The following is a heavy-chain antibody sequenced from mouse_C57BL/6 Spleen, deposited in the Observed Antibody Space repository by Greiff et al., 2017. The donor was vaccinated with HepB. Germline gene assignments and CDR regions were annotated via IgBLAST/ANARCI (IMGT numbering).Heavy chain of an antibody. Sequence: QVQLKQPGAELVKPGASVKLSCKASGYTFTSYWMHWVKQRPGQGLEWIGMIHPNSGSTNYNEKFKSKATLTVDKSSSTAYMQLSSLTSEDSAVYYCARTEYYYGSSPFAYWGQGTLVTVSA. CDR2: IHPNSGST. CDR3: ARTEYYYGSSPFAY. J-gene: IGHJ3*01. V-gene: IGHV1-64*01. D-gene: IGHD1-1*01. CDR1: GYTFTSYW.